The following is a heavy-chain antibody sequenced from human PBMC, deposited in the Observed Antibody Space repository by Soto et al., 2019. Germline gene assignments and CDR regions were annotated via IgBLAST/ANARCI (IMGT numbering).Heavy chain of an antibody. CDR1: GFTFSSYG. V-gene: IGHV3-30*03. Sequence: PGGSLRLSCAASGFTFSSYGMHWVRQAPGKGLEWVAVISYDGSNKYYADSVKGRFTISRDNSKNTLYLQMNSLRAEDTAVYYCVRDVPEGCGGDCYGNYYYYYGMDVWGQGTTVTVSS. D-gene: IGHD2-21*02. CDR2: ISYDGSNK. CDR3: VRDVPEGCGGDCYGNYYYYYGMDV. J-gene: IGHJ6*02.